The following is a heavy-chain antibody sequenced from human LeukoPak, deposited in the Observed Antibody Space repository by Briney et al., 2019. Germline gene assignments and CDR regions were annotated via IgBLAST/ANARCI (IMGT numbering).Heavy chain of an antibody. CDR2: ISSSSTI. Sequence: PGGSLRLSCAASGFTFSSYSMNWVRQAPGKGLEWVSYISSSSTIYYADSVKGRFTISRDNAKNSLYLQMNSLRAEDTAVYYCARFSHFDYWGQGTLVTVSS. J-gene: IGHJ4*02. V-gene: IGHV3-48*01. CDR3: ARFSHFDY. CDR1: GFTFSSYS.